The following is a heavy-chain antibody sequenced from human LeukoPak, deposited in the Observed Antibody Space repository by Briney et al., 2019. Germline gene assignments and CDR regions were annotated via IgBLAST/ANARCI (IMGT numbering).Heavy chain of an antibody. J-gene: IGHJ3*02. CDR2: IYYSGST. D-gene: IGHD6-19*01. Sequence: SETLSPTCTVSGGSISSYYWSWIRQPPGKGLEWIGYIYYSGSTNYNPSLKSRVTISVDTSKNQFSLKLSSVTAADTAVYYCALAGGLDDAFDIWGQGTMVTASS. CDR1: GGSISSYY. CDR3: ALAGGLDDAFDI. V-gene: IGHV4-59*01.